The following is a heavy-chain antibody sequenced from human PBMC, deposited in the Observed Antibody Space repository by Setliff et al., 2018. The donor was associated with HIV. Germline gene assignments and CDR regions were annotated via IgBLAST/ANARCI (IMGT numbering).Heavy chain of an antibody. D-gene: IGHD3-10*01. V-gene: IGHV3-66*02. CDR1: GFTFGDYT. CDR2: IYSGGDT. Sequence: PGGSLRLSCTASGFTFGDYTLSWVRQAPGKGLEWISTIYSGGDTYHADSVKGRVTLSRDNSKNTLYLQMNSLRPEDTAVYYCARVRLYNNALDYWGQGTLVTVSS. CDR3: ARVRLYNNALDY. J-gene: IGHJ4*02.